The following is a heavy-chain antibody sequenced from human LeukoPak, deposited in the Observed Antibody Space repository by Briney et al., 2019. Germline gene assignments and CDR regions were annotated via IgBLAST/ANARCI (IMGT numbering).Heavy chain of an antibody. V-gene: IGHV4-34*01. J-gene: IGHJ4*02. CDR2: INHSGST. Sequence: PSETLSLTCAVYGGSFSGYYWSWIRQPPGKGLEWIGEINHSGSTNYNPSLKSRVTISVDTSKNQFSLKLSSVTAADTAVYYCARGFLYSGYDWGDYWGQGTLVTVSS. D-gene: IGHD5-12*01. CDR3: ARGFLYSGYDWGDY. CDR1: GGSFSGYY.